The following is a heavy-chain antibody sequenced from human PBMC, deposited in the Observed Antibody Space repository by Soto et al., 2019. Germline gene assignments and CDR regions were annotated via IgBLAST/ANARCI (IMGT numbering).Heavy chain of an antibody. Sequence: GGSLRLSCAASGFTVSSNYMSWVRQAPGKGLEWVSVIYSGGSTYYADSVKGRFTISRHNSKNTLYLQMNSLRAEDTAVYYCARGRVGATTFILDYWGQGTLVTVSS. CDR1: GFTVSSNY. D-gene: IGHD1-26*01. CDR3: ARGRVGATTFILDY. J-gene: IGHJ4*02. V-gene: IGHV3-66*01. CDR2: IYSGGST.